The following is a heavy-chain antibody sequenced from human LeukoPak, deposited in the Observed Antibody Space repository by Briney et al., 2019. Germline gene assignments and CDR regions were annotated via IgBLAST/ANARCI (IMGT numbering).Heavy chain of an antibody. CDR1: GGSITSYY. V-gene: IGHV4-59*01. D-gene: IGHD3-10*01. CDR3: ASDRGRATWFDP. Sequence: SETLSLTCTVSGGSITSYYWHWIRQPPGKGLEWLGYIYYSGSTNYNPSLKSRVTISVDTSRNQFSLKLHSVTAADTAVYYCASDRGRATWFDPWGQGTAVTVSS. J-gene: IGHJ5*02. CDR2: IYYSGST.